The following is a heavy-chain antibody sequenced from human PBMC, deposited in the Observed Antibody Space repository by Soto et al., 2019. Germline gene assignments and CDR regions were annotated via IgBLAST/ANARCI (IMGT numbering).Heavy chain of an antibody. V-gene: IGHV1-2*04. CDR1: GYTFTGYY. Sequence: GASVKVSCKASGYTFTGYYMHCARQAPGQGLEWMGWINPNSGGTNYAQKFQGWVTMTRDTSISTAYMELSRLRSDDTAVYYCARGALYSSSSLGSDAFDIWGQGTMVTVSS. CDR2: INPNSGGT. D-gene: IGHD6-6*01. J-gene: IGHJ3*02. CDR3: ARGALYSSSSLGSDAFDI.